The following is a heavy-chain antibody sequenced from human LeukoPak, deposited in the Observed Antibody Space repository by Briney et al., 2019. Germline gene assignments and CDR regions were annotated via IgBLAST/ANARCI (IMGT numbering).Heavy chain of an antibody. V-gene: IGHV4-59*04. D-gene: IGHD5-12*01. CDR1: GGSIISYY. J-gene: IGHJ5*01. CDR2: VYYGRTT. Sequence: PSETLSLTCTVSGGSIISYYWSWIRQPPGKGLEWIGTVYYGRTTYYNPSLDGRVTISLDTSANHFSLQLNSVTAADTAVYYCVRHDGRGGATMGAFDSWGQGSLVTVSS. CDR3: VRHDGRGGATMGAFDS.